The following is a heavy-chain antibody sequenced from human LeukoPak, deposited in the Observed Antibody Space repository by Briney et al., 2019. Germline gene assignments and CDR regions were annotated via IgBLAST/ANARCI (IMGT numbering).Heavy chain of an antibody. V-gene: IGHV1-69*04. Sequence: SVKVSCKASGGTFSSYAISWVRPAPGQGLGWMGRIIPILGIANYAQKFQGRVTITADKSTSTAYMELSSLRSEDTAVYYCARDGGSTGHYYYGMDVWGQGTTVTVSS. J-gene: IGHJ6*02. CDR2: IIPILGIA. D-gene: IGHD2-2*01. CDR3: ARDGGSTGHYYYGMDV. CDR1: GGTFSSYA.